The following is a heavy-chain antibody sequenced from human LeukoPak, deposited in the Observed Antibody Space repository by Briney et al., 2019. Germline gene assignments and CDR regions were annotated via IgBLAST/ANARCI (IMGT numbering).Heavy chain of an antibody. Sequence: SETLSLTCSVSGYSLSTGTHYWSWIRQPAGKGLEWIGRYYMSGGTTYNPSVKSRVTISADTSENKFSLKLTSVTAADTAVYYCAREAPRFVETLLVPNDSFDIWGQGTMVSVSS. J-gene: IGHJ3*02. CDR3: AREAPRFVETLLVPNDSFDI. D-gene: IGHD3-3*01. CDR1: GYSLSTGTHY. V-gene: IGHV4-61*02. CDR2: YYMSGGT.